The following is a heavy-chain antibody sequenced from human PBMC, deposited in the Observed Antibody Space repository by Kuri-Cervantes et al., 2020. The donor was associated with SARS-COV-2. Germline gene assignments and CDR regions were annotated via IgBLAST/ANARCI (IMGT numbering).Heavy chain of an antibody. D-gene: IGHD3-3*01. J-gene: IGHJ4*02. CDR2: IKQDGSEK. CDR3: ARELNDFWSGRRKDY. Sequence: GESLKISCAASGFTFSSYWMSWVRQAPGKGLEWVANIKQDGSEKYYVDSVKGRFTISRDNAKKSVFLQMNSLRAEDTAVYHCARELNDFWSGRRKDYWGQGTLVTVSS. CDR1: GFTFSSYW. V-gene: IGHV3-7*01.